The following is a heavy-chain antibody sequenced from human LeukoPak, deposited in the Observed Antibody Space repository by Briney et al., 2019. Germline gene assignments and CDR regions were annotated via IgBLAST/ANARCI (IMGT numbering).Heavy chain of an antibody. CDR1: GGTFSSYA. CDR3: AGEGGYYSGSESPSDP. CDR2: IIPIFGTA. J-gene: IGHJ5*02. D-gene: IGHD3-10*01. Sequence: SVKVSCKASGGTFSSYAISWVRQAPGQGLEWMGGIIPIFGTANYAQKFQGRVTITADKSTSTAYMELSSLRSEDTAVYYCAGEGGYYSGSESPSDPWGQGTLVTVSS. V-gene: IGHV1-69*06.